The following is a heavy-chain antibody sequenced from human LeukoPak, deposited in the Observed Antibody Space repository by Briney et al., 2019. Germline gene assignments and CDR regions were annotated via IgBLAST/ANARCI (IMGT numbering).Heavy chain of an antibody. CDR1: GFTFSSYS. J-gene: IGHJ4*02. CDR3: ARETGPVDY. Sequence: GGSLRLACAASGFTFSSYSMNWVRQAPGKGLEWLSYISSGSSDIHYADSVKGRFTISRDNAKNSLYLQMNSLRAEDTAVYYCARETGPVDYWGQGSLPTVSS. V-gene: IGHV3-48*01. CDR2: ISSGSSDI.